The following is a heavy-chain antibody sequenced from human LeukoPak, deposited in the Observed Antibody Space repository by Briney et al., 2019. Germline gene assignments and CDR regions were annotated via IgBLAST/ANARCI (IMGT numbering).Heavy chain of an antibody. Sequence: SGGSLRLSCAASGFTFRAYGMHWVRQAPGKGLEWVTVIWADGSTRDYAASVKGRFTISRDNSKNTLYLQMNSLRAEDTAVYYCATDSGNSPFDYWGQGTLVTVSS. CDR1: GFTFRAYG. D-gene: IGHD1-26*01. CDR3: ATDSGNSPFDY. V-gene: IGHV3-33*01. CDR2: IWADGSTR. J-gene: IGHJ4*02.